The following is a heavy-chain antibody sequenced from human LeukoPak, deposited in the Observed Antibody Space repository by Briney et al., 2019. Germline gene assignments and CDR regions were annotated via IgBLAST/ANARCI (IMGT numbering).Heavy chain of an antibody. J-gene: IGHJ4*02. CDR1: GFTFSTDW. D-gene: IGHD1-26*01. V-gene: IGHV3-74*01. Sequence: GGSLRLSCAASGFTFSTDWMNWARQAPGKGLVWVSRISSDGRSTSYADSVKGRFTVSRDNAENTVYLQMNSLRAEDTAVYYCGGGGYLLDYWGQGTLVTVSS. CDR2: ISSDGRST. CDR3: GGGGYLLDY.